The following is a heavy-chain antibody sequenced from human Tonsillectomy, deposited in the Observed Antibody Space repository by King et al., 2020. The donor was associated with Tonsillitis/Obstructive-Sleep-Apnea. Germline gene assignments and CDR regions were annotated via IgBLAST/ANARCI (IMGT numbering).Heavy chain of an antibody. CDR2: IYYSGST. CDR1: GGSISSGGYY. D-gene: IGHD2-2*01. V-gene: IGHV4-31*03. J-gene: IGHJ5*02. CDR3: ARDHCSSTSCYLIDP. Sequence: QLQESGPGLVKPSQTLSLTCTVSGGSISSGGYYWSWIRQQPGKGLEWIGYIYYSGSTYYNPTLKSRVTISVDTSKNQLSLKLSSLTAADTAVYYCARDHCSSTSCYLIDPWGQGTLVTVSS.